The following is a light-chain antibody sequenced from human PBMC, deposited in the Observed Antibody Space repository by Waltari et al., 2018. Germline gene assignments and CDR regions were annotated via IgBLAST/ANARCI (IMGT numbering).Light chain of an antibody. CDR2: QVN. J-gene: IGLJ2*01. CDR1: SRDVWAYDF. CDR3: CSYARYSTPSWI. Sequence: QSALTQPASVSGSPGQSITISCTGTSRDVWAYDFVAWYQRHPGTGPKLLIPQVNKRPSGVSTRFSGSKSGNTASLTISGLQAEDEADYFCCSYARYSTPSWIFGGGTKLTVL. V-gene: IGLV2-23*02.